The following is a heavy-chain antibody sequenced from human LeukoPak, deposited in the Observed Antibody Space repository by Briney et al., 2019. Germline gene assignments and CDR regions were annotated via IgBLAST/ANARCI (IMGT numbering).Heavy chain of an antibody. Sequence: PGGSLRLSCVGSGFNFNAYGMNWVRQAPGKGLEWVSGISWNSGSIGYADSVKGRFTISRDNAKTSLYLQMNSLRAEDTALYYCAKDLGPGSMATSPGFDYWGQGTLVTVSS. D-gene: IGHD5-24*01. J-gene: IGHJ4*02. CDR2: ISWNSGSI. CDR1: GFNFNAYG. V-gene: IGHV3-9*01. CDR3: AKDLGPGSMATSPGFDY.